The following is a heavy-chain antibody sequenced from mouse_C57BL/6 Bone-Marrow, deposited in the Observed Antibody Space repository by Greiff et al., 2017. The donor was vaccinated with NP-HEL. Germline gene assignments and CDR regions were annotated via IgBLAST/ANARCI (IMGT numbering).Heavy chain of an antibody. CDR3: EKLHYGSSPFDY. CDR2: IYPRSGNT. Sequence: QVQLQQSGAELARPGASVKLSCKASGYTFTSYGISWVKQRTGQGLEWIGEIYPRSGNTYYNEKFKGKATLTVDKSSSTAYMEFRSLTSEDSAVYLCEKLHYGSSPFDYWGQGTTLTVSS. CDR1: GYTFTSYG. D-gene: IGHD1-1*01. V-gene: IGHV1-81*01. J-gene: IGHJ2*01.